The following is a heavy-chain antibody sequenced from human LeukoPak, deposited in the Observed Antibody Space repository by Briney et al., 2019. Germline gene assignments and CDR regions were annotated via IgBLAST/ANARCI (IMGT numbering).Heavy chain of an antibody. CDR2: IYYSGST. V-gene: IGHV4-39*07. CDR1: GGSISSSSYY. D-gene: IGHD5-24*01. Sequence: SETLSLSCTVSGGSISSSSYYWGWIRQPPGKGLEWIGSIYYSGSTYYNPSLKSRVTISVDTSKNQFSLKLSSVTAADTAVYYCATEYTSRAGYNLAEYFQHWGQGTLVTVSS. J-gene: IGHJ1*01. CDR3: ATEYTSRAGYNLAEYFQH.